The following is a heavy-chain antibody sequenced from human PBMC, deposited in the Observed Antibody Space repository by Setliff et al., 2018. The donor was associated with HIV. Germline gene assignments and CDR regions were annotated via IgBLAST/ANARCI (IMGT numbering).Heavy chain of an antibody. Sequence: PGGSLRLSCAASGFSFSSYYMHWVRQAPGGGLVWVSRVSTDGSTTKYADPVKGRFTISRDNAKNTVHLQMNSLRAEDKAVYYCARDPRASGSYSYFDYWGLGTLVTVSS. D-gene: IGHD1-26*01. CDR2: VSTDGSTT. V-gene: IGHV3-74*01. CDR1: GFSFSSYY. J-gene: IGHJ4*02. CDR3: ARDPRASGSYSYFDY.